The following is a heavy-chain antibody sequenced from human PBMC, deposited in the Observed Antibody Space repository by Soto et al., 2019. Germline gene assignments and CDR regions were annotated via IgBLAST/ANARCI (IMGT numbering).Heavy chain of an antibody. V-gene: IGHV1-69*04. CDR2: IIPILEVA. CDR1: GGTFSTST. D-gene: IGHD5-12*01. CDR3: ARDSPIGSVFSGYLGSNWFDP. J-gene: IGHJ5*02. Sequence: ASVKVSCKASGGTFSTSTFTWVRQAPGQGLEWMGRIIPILEVADYAQEFQGRVTITADKSTSTAYMELSSLKSEDTAVYYCARDSPIGSVFSGYLGSNWFDPWGQGTLVTVSS.